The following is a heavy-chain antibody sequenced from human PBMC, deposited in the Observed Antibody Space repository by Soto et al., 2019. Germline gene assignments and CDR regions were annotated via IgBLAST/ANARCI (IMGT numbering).Heavy chain of an antibody. CDR1: GFTFSTYA. V-gene: IGHV3-21*04. D-gene: IGHD5-12*01. J-gene: IGHJ1*01. Sequence: PGGSLRLSCAASGFTFSTYAMNWVRQAPGKGLEWVSSISSSGSFRYYADSVKGRFTISRDNAKNSLYLQMNSLRARDTAVYYCARGATGRDGYNLDLKHWGQGTMVTVYS. CDR2: ISSSGSFR. CDR3: ARGATGRDGYNLDLKH.